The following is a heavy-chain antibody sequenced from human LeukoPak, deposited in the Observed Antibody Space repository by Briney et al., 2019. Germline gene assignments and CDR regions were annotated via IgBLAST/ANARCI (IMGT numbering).Heavy chain of an antibody. CDR1: GGSISSSSYS. J-gene: IGHJ3*02. Sequence: SETLSLTCTVSGGSISSSSYSWGWIRQPPGKGLERTGSIYYSGSTYYNPSRKSRVTMSVDTSKNQFSLKLSSVTAADTAVYYCARGFYDSSGHNAFDIWGQGTMVTVSS. D-gene: IGHD3-22*01. CDR3: ARGFYDSSGHNAFDI. CDR2: IYYSGST. V-gene: IGHV4-39*07.